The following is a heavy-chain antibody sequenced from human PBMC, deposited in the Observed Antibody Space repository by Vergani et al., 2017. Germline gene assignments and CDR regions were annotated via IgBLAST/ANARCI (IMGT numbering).Heavy chain of an antibody. CDR3: ANEGSANRIRGWLDH. CDR2: IQYYGSDI. D-gene: IGHD3-10*01. CDR1: GFRVSNSG. J-gene: IGHJ4*02. V-gene: IGHV3-30*02. Sequence: QVQLVESGGGVVEPGGSLRLSCVASGFRVSNSGMHWVRQTPGKGLEWVAFIQYYGSDIFYADFVEGRFTISRDNSKNSLYLQMRSLRFYDTAVYYCANEGSANRIRGWLDHWGQGALVTVSS.